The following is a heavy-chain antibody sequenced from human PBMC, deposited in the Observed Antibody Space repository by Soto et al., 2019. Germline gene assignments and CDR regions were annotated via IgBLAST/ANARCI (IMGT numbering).Heavy chain of an antibody. V-gene: IGHV3-15*01. J-gene: IGHJ4*02. CDR2: IKSKTDGVTT. Sequence: GGALRLSCAASGFTFSNALMSWVRQSPGKGLEWVGRIKSKTDGVTTDYAAPVKGRFTISRDDSKNTLYLQMNSLKTEDTAVYYCTTDMYSPDPWPAATSYYFDYWGQGTRVTSPQ. CDR1: GFTFSNAL. CDR3: TTDMYSPDPWPAATSYYFDY. D-gene: IGHD2-2*01.